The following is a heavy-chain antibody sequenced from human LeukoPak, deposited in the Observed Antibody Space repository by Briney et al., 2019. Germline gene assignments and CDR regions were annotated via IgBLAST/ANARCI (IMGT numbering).Heavy chain of an antibody. D-gene: IGHD6-19*01. CDR3: TTLTGYSSGWHNWFDP. J-gene: IGHJ5*02. V-gene: IGHV3-73*01. CDR1: GFTFSGSA. Sequence: GGSLRLSCAASGFTFSGSAMHWVRQASGKGLEWVGRIRSKANSYAAAYAASVKGRFTISRDDSKNTAYLQMNSLKTEDTAVYYCTTLTGYSSGWHNWFDPWGQGTLVTVSS. CDR2: IRSKANSYAA.